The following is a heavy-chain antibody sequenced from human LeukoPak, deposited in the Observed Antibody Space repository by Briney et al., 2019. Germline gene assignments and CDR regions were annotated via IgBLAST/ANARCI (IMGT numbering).Heavy chain of an antibody. Sequence: GGSLRLSCAASGFTLSSHWMTWVRQAPGKGLEWVANINQDGSAKYYVDSVKGRFTISRDNAKNSMYLQLNSLRAEDTAVYYCARWEIRGTAHQLDYWGQGTLVTVSS. CDR3: ARWEIRGTAHQLDY. D-gene: IGHD1-7*01. J-gene: IGHJ4*02. CDR2: INQDGSAK. CDR1: GFTLSSHW. V-gene: IGHV3-7*01.